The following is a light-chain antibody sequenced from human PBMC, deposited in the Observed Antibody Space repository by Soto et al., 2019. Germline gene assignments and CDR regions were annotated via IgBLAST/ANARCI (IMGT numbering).Light chain of an antibody. Sequence: AIRMTQSPSSFSASTGDRVTITCRASQGISSYLAWYQQKPGKDPKLLIYAASTLQCGVPSRFSGSGSGTDFTLTISGLQSEDFATYYCQQYYSYPRTFGQGTRVEIK. V-gene: IGKV1-8*01. CDR2: AAS. CDR3: QQYYSYPRT. CDR1: QGISSY. J-gene: IGKJ1*01.